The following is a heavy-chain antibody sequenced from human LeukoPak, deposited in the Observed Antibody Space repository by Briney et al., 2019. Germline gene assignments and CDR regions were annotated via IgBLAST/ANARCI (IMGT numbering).Heavy chain of an antibody. Sequence: GGSLRLSCAASGFTFSDYWMHWVRQAPGKGLVWVSRINTDGSFTRYADSVQGRFTISRDTAKNTLFLQMNSLRAEDTAAYYCAREAKVGGALQYWGQGILVTVSS. J-gene: IGHJ4*02. CDR1: GFTFSDYW. CDR2: INTDGSFT. CDR3: AREAKVGGALQY. V-gene: IGHV3-74*01. D-gene: IGHD1-26*01.